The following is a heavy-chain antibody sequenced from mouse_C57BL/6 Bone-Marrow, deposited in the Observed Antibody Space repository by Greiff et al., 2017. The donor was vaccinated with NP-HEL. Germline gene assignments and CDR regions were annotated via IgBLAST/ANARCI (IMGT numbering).Heavy chain of an antibody. CDR1: GFTFSDYY. V-gene: IGHV5-12*01. D-gene: IGHD1-1*01. J-gene: IGHJ1*03. CDR3: ARPDYYGSSVWYFDV. CDR2: ISNGGGST. Sequence: EVKVVESGGGLVQPGGSLKLSCAASGFTFSDYYMYWVRQTPEKRLEWVAYISNGGGSTYYPDTVKGRFTISRDNAKNTLYLQMSRLKSEDTAMYYCARPDYYGSSVWYFDVWGTGTTVTVSS.